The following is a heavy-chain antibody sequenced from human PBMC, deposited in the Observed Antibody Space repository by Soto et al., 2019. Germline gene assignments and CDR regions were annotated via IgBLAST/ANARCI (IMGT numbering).Heavy chain of an antibody. CDR3: VRDLNY. CDR1: GFTVRSNY. V-gene: IGHV3-66*01. J-gene: IGHJ4*02. CDR2: IYSGGTT. Sequence: GGSLRLSCVASGFTVRSNYMSWVRQAPGKGLEWVSVIYSGGTTYYADSVKDRFTISRDNSKNTLYLQMNSLRAEDTAVYYCVRDLNYWGQGTLVTVSS.